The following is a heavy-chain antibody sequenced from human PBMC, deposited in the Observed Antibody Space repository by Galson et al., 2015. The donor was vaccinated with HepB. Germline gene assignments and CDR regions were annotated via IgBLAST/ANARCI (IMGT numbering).Heavy chain of an antibody. Sequence: SLRLSCAASGFTFSSYWMSWVRQAPGKGLEWVANIKQDGSEKYYVDSVKGRFTISRDNAKNSLYLQMNSLRAEDTAVYYCALKIRYQDYYYYMDVWGKGTTVTVSS. CDR3: ALKIRYQDYYYYMDV. J-gene: IGHJ6*03. V-gene: IGHV3-7*03. D-gene: IGHD2-2*01. CDR2: IKQDGSEK. CDR1: GFTFSSYW.